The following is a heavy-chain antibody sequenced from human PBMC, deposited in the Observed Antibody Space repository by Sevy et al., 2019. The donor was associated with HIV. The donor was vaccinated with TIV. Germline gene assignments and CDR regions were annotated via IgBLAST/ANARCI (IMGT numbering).Heavy chain of an antibody. V-gene: IGHV3-7*01. D-gene: IGHD6-13*01. CDR3: VRAIAADGSF. CDR1: GFSLNSYW. Sequence: GGSLRLSCAASGFSLNSYWMSWVRQAPGKGLEWVANIKQDGSVKYYVDSVKGRFTISRDNARNLLYLQMNSLRAEDTALYYCVRAIAADGSFWGQGTLVTFSS. CDR2: IKQDGSVK. J-gene: IGHJ4*02.